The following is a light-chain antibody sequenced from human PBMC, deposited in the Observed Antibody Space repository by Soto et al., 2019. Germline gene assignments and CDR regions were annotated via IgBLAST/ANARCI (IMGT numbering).Light chain of an antibody. Sequence: QSALTQPASVSGSPVQSFTISCTGTSSDVGLYNYVSWYQQHPGKVPKLMISEVSKRPSGVSNRFSGSKSGNTASLTISGLQAEDEADYYCSSYTTTYSVVFGEGTKLTVL. CDR3: SSYTTTYSVV. CDR1: SSDVGLYNY. V-gene: IGLV2-14*01. J-gene: IGLJ2*01. CDR2: EVS.